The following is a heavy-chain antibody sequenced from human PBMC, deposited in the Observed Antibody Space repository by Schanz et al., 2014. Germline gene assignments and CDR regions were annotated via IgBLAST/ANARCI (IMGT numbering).Heavy chain of an antibody. Sequence: QLQLQESGPGLVKPSETLSLTCSVSGASISSTTYYWGWIRQAPGKGLEWLSYISRDGTTSYYADSVKGRFTISRDNAKNSLYLEMTSLRGEDTAVYYCARENLNWEAFDIWGQGTVVTVSS. CDR1: GASISSTTYY. D-gene: IGHD7-27*01. J-gene: IGHJ3*02. CDR2: ISRDGTTS. V-gene: IGHV3-11*01. CDR3: ARENLNWEAFDI.